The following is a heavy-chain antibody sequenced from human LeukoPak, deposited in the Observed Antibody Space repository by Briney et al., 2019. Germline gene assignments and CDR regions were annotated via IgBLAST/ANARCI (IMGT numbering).Heavy chain of an antibody. V-gene: IGHV3-21*01. CDR1: GFTFSSYS. CDR3: ARSKEASGWYRPRFDP. CDR2: ISSSSSYI. Sequence: PGGSLRLSCAASGFTFSSYSMNWVRQAPGKGLEWVSSISSSSSYIYYADSVKGRFTISRDNAKNSLYLQMNSLRAEDTAVYYCARSKEASGWYRPRFDPWGQGTLVTVSS. J-gene: IGHJ5*02. D-gene: IGHD6-19*01.